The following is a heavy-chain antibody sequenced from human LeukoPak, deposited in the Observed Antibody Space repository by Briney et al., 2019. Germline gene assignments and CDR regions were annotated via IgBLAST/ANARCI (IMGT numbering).Heavy chain of an antibody. CDR3: ASSSSGPPAFDI. J-gene: IGHJ3*02. CDR2: IIPILGIA. Sequence: SVKVSCKASGGTFSSYTISWVRQAPGQGLEWMGRIIPILGIANYAQKFQGRVTITADKYTSTAYMELSSLRSEDTAVYYCASSSSGPPAFDIWGQGTMVTVSS. V-gene: IGHV1-69*02. CDR1: GGTFSSYT. D-gene: IGHD6-19*01.